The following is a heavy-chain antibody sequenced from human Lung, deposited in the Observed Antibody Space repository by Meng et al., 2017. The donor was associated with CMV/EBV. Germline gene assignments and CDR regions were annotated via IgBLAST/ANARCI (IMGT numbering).Heavy chain of an antibody. V-gene: IGHV4-34*01. Sequence: LXCAVYGGSFSGYYWSWIRQPPGEGLEWIGEINHSGDTNYNPSLKSRVTISVDTSKNQFSLKLSSVTAADTAVYYCARGAYYFDTSGLFDDWGRGXLVTVSS. D-gene: IGHD3-22*01. CDR3: ARGAYYFDTSGLFDD. CDR2: INHSGDT. J-gene: IGHJ4*02. CDR1: GGSFSGYY.